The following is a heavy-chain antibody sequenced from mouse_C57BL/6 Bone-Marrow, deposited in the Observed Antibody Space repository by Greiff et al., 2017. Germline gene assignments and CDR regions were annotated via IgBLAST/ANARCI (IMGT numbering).Heavy chain of an antibody. J-gene: IGHJ4*01. D-gene: IGHD3-1*01. V-gene: IGHV14-4*01. CDR3: TSQLYAMDY. Sequence: VQLQQSGAELVRPGASVKLSCTASGFNIKDDYMHWVKQRPEQGLEWIGWIDPENGDTEYASKFQGKAAITADTSSTTAYLQLSSLTSEDTAVYYCTSQLYAMDYWGQGTSVPVTS. CDR1: GFNIKDDY. CDR2: IDPENGDT.